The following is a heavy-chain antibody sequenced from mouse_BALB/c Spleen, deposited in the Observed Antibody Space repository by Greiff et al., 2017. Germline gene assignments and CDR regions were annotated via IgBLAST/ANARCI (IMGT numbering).Heavy chain of an antibody. V-gene: IGHV5-6-5*01. CDR1: GFAFSSYD. Sequence: EVQGVESGGGLVKPGGSLKLSCAASGFAFSSYDMSWVRQTPEKRLEWVAYISSGGSTYYPDSVKGRFTISRDNARNILYLQMSSLRSEDTAMYYCARDDYDGAWFAYWGQGTLVTVSA. D-gene: IGHD2-4*01. J-gene: IGHJ3*01. CDR2: ISSGGST. CDR3: ARDDYDGAWFAY.